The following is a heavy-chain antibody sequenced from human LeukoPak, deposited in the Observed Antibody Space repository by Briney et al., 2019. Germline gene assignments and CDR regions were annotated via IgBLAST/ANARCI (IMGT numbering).Heavy chain of an antibody. CDR2: INWNGGST. D-gene: IGHD6-13*01. V-gene: IGHV3-20*04. Sequence: PGGSLRLSCAASGFTFDDYGMSWVRQAPGEGLKWVSGINWNGGSTGYADSVKGRFTISRDNAKNSLYLQMNSLRAEDTALYYCASGEQQLVRVYYYYYMDVWGKGTTVTVSS. CDR1: GFTFDDYG. J-gene: IGHJ6*03. CDR3: ASGEQQLVRVYYYYYMDV.